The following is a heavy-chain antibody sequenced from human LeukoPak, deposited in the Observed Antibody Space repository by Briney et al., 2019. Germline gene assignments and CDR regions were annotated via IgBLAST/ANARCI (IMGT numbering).Heavy chain of an antibody. J-gene: IGHJ5*02. CDR2: TYYSGST. Sequence: TRSETLSLTCTVSGGSISSYYWSWIRQPPGKGLEWIGYTYYSGSTNYNPSLKSRVTISVDTSKNQFSLKLSSVTAADTAVYYCARDRSGDYGDYVSWFDPWGQGTLVTVSS. CDR1: GGSISSYY. CDR3: ARDRSGDYGDYVSWFDP. D-gene: IGHD4-17*01. V-gene: IGHV4-59*12.